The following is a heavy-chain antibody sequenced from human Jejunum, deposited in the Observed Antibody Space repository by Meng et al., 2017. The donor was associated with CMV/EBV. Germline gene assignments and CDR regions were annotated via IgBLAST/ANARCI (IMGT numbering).Heavy chain of an antibody. CDR2: VHSGGRA. J-gene: IGHJ3*02. D-gene: IGHD1-14*01. CDR3: ARLKDTETNGRGDAFDI. Sequence: SAECLWSWIRQSPGQGLAWLAYVHSGGRASYSPSLNSRAAMSVDTSKNQFSLKLTSVTAADTAMYYCARLKDTETNGRGDAFDIWGQGTMVTVSS. CDR1: SAECL. V-gene: IGHV4-30-4*01.